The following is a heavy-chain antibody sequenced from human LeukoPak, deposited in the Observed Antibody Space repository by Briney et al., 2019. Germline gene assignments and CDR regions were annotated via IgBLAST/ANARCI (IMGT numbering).Heavy chain of an antibody. D-gene: IGHD3-10*01. Sequence: GGSLRHSCAASGFTFSSYAMSWVRQAPGKELEWVSAISGSGGSTYYADSVKGRFTISRDNSKNTLYLQMNSLRAEDTAVYYCAKDLLTMVRGVIITRGFDYWGQGTLVTVSS. CDR2: ISGSGGST. CDR1: GFTFSSYA. V-gene: IGHV3-23*01. J-gene: IGHJ4*02. CDR3: AKDLLTMVRGVIITRGFDY.